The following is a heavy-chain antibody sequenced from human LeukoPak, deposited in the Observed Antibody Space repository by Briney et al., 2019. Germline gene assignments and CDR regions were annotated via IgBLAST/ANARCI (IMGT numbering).Heavy chain of an antibody. D-gene: IGHD3-3*01. CDR1: GGSFSGYY. CDR3: ARLKRYYDFWSGPYWFDP. J-gene: IGHJ5*02. V-gene: IGHV4-34*01. CDR2: INHSGST. Sequence: PSETLSLTCAVYGGSFSGYYWSWIRQPPGKGLEWIGEINHSGSTNSNPSLKSRVTISVDTSKNQFSLKLSSVTAADTAVYYCARLKRYYDFWSGPYWFDPWGQGTLVTVSS.